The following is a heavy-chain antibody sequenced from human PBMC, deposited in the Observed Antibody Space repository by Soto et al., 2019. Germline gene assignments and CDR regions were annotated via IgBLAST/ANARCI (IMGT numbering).Heavy chain of an antibody. CDR3: XXXXXXXXVY. Sequence: QITLKESGPTLVKPTQTLTLTCTFSGFSLSTSGVGVTWIRQPPGKALEWLALIYWDDDKRYSPSLKNRLTIXKDTXKNQXXLXXXXXXXXXXXXXXXXXXXXXXXVYWGQGALVTVSS. V-gene: IGHV2-5*02. CDR1: GFSLSTSGVG. J-gene: IGHJ4*02. CDR2: IYWDDDK.